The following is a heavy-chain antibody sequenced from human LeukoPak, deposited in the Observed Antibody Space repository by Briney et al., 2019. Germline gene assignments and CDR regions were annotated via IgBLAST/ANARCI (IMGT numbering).Heavy chain of an antibody. V-gene: IGHV3-21*01. CDR1: GITLSNYG. Sequence: GGSLRLSCVVSGITLSNYGMSWVRQALGRGLEGVSSISSNSSYIFYADSVKGRFTISRDNAKNSLYLQMNSLRAEDTAVYYCARDPTLSGSSPLYGMDVWGQGTTVTVSS. D-gene: IGHD3-10*01. CDR2: ISSNSSYI. CDR3: ARDPTLSGSSPLYGMDV. J-gene: IGHJ6*02.